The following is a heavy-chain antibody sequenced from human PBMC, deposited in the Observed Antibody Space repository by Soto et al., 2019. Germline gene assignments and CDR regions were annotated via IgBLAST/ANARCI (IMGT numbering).Heavy chain of an antibody. V-gene: IGHV3-23*01. J-gene: IGHJ5*02. D-gene: IGHD3-16*02. CDR3: AKDRKSHGLSQNWFDP. CDR2: ISGSGGST. CDR1: GFTFSSYA. Sequence: GGSLRLSCAASGFTFSSYAMSWVRQAPGKGLEWVSAISGSGGSTYYADSVKGRFTISRDNSKNTLYLQMNSLRAKDTAVYYCAKDRKSHGLSQNWFDPWDQGTLVTVSS.